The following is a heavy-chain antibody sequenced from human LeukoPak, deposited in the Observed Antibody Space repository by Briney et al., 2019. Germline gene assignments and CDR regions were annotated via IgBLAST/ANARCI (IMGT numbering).Heavy chain of an antibody. CDR1: GFTFSSYG. D-gene: IGHD4-17*01. CDR2: ISYDGSNK. V-gene: IGHV3-30*18. CDR3: ANTVTTYYYYGKDV. Sequence: GRSLRLSCAASGFTFSSYGMHWVRQAPGKGLEWVAVISYDGSNKYYADSVKGRFTISRDNSKNTLYLQMNSLRAEDTAVYYCANTVTTYYYYGKDVWGKGTTVTVSS. J-gene: IGHJ6*04.